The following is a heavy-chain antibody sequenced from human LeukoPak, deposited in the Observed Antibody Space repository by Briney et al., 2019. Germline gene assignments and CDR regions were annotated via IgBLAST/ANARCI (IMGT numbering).Heavy chain of an antibody. CDR1: GFTVSSNY. CDR2: IYSGGGT. CDR3: ARDLQDLPYYMDV. D-gene: IGHD3-16*01. V-gene: IGHV3-53*01. Sequence: GGSLRLSCAASGFTVSSNYMSWVRQAPGKGLECVSVIYSGGGTYYADSVKGRFTISRDNSKNTLYLQMNSLRAEDTTVYYCARDLQDLPYYMDVWGKGTTVTVSS. J-gene: IGHJ6*03.